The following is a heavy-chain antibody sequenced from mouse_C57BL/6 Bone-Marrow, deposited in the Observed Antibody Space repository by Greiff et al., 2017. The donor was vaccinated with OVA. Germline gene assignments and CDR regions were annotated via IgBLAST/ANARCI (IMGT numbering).Heavy chain of an antibody. CDR2: LYPSNGGT. CDR1: GYTFTDYY. J-gene: IGHJ3*01. CDR3: AREEMVTTRAWFAD. V-gene: IGHV1-19*01. D-gene: IGHD2-2*01. Sequence: VQLKESGPVLVKPGASVKMSCKASGYTFTDYYMNWVTQSPGKSLEWIGVLYPSNGGTSYNQKFTGKATLTVDKSSSTAYIELNSLTSEDSAVDFCAREEMVTTRAWFADWGQGTLVTVSA.